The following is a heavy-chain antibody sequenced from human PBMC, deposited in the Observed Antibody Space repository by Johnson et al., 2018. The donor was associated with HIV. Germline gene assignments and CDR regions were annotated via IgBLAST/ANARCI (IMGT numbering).Heavy chain of an antibody. Sequence: VQLVESGGGVVQPGRSLRLSCAASRFTFSSYAMHWVRQAPGQGLEWVAVISYDGSNEYYADSVKGRFTISRDNAKNSLYLQMNSLRAEDTAVYYCARAEGLTGRNAFDIWGQGTMVTVSS. V-gene: IGHV3-30*04. CDR3: ARAEGLTGRNAFDI. CDR1: RFTFSSYA. CDR2: ISYDGSNE. D-gene: IGHD1-20*01. J-gene: IGHJ3*02.